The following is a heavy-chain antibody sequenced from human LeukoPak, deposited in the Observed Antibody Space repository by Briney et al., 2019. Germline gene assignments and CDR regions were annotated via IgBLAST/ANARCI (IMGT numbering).Heavy chain of an antibody. CDR2: ITNDGRVT. CDR3: AKELILAEIGPAGFEY. J-gene: IGHJ4*02. D-gene: IGHD3-16*01. V-gene: IGHV3-23*01. Sequence: GGSLRLSCAASGFTFSTYPMSWVRQTPGKGLQWVSAITNDGRVTYYADSVKGGFTVSRDNSKNAFYLQLNSLRAEDTAVYYCAKELILAEIGPAGFEYWGQGTLVTVSS. CDR1: GFTFSTYP.